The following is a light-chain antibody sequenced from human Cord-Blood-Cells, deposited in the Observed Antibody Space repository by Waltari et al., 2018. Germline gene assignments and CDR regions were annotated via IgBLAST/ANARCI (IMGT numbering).Light chain of an antibody. J-gene: IGLJ3*02. CDR3: NSRDSSGNHWV. V-gene: IGLV3-19*01. CDR1: SPRSYY. Sequence: SSELTQDPAVPVALGQTGRRTCQGDSPRSYYASRYQQKPGQAPVLVIYGKNNRPSGIPDRFSGSSSGNTASLTITGAQAEDEADYYCNSRDSSGNHWVFGGGTKLTVL. CDR2: GKN.